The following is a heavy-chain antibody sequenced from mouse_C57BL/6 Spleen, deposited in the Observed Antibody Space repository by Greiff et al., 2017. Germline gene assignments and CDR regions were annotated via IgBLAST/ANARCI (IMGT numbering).Heavy chain of an antibody. CDR3: ARDDYGSWFAY. J-gene: IGHJ3*01. V-gene: IGHV1-76*01. D-gene: IGHD1-1*01. CDR1: GYTFTDYY. CDR2: IYPGSGNT. Sequence: QVQLQQSGAELVRPGASVKLSCKASGYTFTDYYINWVKQRPGQGLEWIARIYPGSGNTYYNEKFKGKATLTAEKSSSTAYMQLSSLTSEDSAVYCCARDDYGSWFAYWGQGTLVTVSA.